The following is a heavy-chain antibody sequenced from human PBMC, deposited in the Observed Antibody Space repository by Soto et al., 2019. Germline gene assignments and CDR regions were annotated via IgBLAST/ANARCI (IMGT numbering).Heavy chain of an antibody. CDR1: NASITSSGYY. CDR3: ARMSGTYYVPDY. CDR2: IYHSGST. V-gene: IGHV4-31*03. D-gene: IGHD1-26*01. Sequence: QVQLQESGPRLVEASQTLSLTCTVSNASITSSGYYWSWVRQPPGKRLEWIGYIYHSGSTFYSPSLQSRLTTSVDTSKNQFSLPLRSVTAADTAVYHCARMSGTYYVPDYWGQGTLVTVSS. J-gene: IGHJ4*02.